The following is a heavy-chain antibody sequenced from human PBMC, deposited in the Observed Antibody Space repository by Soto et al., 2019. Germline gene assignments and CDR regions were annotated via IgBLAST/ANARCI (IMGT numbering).Heavy chain of an antibody. CDR2: IIPLFGTT. D-gene: IGHD3-10*01. J-gene: IGHJ6*02. CDR3: AAELGFGKLSVV. Sequence: QVQVVQSGVEVRRPGSSVKVSCKASGDIFKNCVISWVRQAPGQGLEWMGGIIPLFGTTDFAQRFQGRLTITTDESTTTAYMELSRLRSEDTATYYFAAELGFGKLSVVWGQGTTVIVSS. CDR1: GDIFKNCV. V-gene: IGHV1-69*01.